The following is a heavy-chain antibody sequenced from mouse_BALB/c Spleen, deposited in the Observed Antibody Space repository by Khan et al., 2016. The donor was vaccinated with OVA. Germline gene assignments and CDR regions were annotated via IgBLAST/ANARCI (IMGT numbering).Heavy chain of an antibody. J-gene: IGHJ3*01. V-gene: IGHV3-8*02. CDR3: ARSTYRYAFVY. CDR1: GDSITTGY. CDR2: IISTGYP. Sequence: EVQLQESGPSLVKPSQTLSLTCSVTGDSITTGYWNWIRKFPGNKLEYMGYIISTGYPYYNPYLKSRISITRHTSNNQYYLQLNSVTDEDTATYYCARSTYRYAFVYWGQGTLVTVSA. D-gene: IGHD2-14*01.